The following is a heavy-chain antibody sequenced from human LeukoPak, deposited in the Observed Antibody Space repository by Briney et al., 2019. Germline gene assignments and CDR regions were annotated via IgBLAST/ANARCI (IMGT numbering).Heavy chain of an antibody. V-gene: IGHV3-7*01. D-gene: IGHD3-10*02. CDR3: AELGITMIGGV. Sequence: GGSLRLSCAASGFTFSTYWLSWVRQAPGKGLEWVANINQDGSEKYSMDSVKGRFTISRDNAKNSLYLQMNSLRAEDTAVYYCAELGITMIGGVWGKGTTVTISS. J-gene: IGHJ6*04. CDR2: INQDGSEK. CDR1: GFTFSTYW.